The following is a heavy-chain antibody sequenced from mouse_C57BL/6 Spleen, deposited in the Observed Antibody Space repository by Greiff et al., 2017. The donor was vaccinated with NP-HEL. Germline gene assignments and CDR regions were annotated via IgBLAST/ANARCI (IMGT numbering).Heavy chain of an antibody. CDR1: GYTFTSYW. J-gene: IGHJ4*01. V-gene: IGHV1-55*01. D-gene: IGHD2-4*01. CDR2: IYPGSGST. CDR3: ARRGIYYDPAMDY. Sequence: VQLQQSGAELVKPGASVKMSCKASGYTFTSYWITWVKQRPGQGLEWIGDIYPGSGSTNYNEKFKSKATLTVDTSSSTAYMQLSSLTSEDSAVYYCARRGIYYDPAMDYWGQRTSVTVSS.